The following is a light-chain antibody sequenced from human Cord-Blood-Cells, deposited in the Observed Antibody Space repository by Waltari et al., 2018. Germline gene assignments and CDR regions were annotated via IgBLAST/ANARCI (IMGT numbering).Light chain of an antibody. CDR3: SSYTSSSTLG. CDR1: SSDVRGYNY. J-gene: IGLJ1*01. Sequence: QSALTQPASGSGSPGQSITISCTGTSSDVRGYNYVSWYQQPPGKAPKLTIYDVSNRPSGVSNRCSGSKSGNTASLTISGLQAEDEADYYCSSYTSSSTLGFGTGTKVTVL. CDR2: DVS. V-gene: IGLV2-14*03.